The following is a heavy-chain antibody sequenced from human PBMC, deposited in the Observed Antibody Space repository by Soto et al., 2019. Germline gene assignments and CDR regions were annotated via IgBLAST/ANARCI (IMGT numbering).Heavy chain of an antibody. J-gene: IGHJ4*02. V-gene: IGHV3-23*01. CDR2: LSDSGGSI. Sequence: EVQLLESGGGLVQPGGSLRLSCTASGFTFSRHAMTWVRQAPGKGLEWVSGLSDSGGSIYYADSVKGRFSISRDNSMHTLYLQMNTLGAEDTAIYYCEKVSSSWYAGFFDLWGQGTLVTVSS. CDR1: GFTFSRHA. D-gene: IGHD6-13*01. CDR3: EKVSSSWYAGFFDL.